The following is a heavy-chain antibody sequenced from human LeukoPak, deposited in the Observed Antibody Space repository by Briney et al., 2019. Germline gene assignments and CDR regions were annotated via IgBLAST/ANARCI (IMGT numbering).Heavy chain of an antibody. J-gene: IGHJ5*02. CDR3: TCQPYHQGSGSNYRATWFDP. D-gene: IGHD3-10*01. Sequence: PGGSLRLSCAASQFTFSNAWMSWVRQAPGKGLEWLGRIRSKTDGGTTEYAAPVKGRFTISRDDSQNTLYLQMNSLKTEDTAVYYCTCQPYHQGSGSNYRATWFDPWGQGTLVTVSS. CDR2: IRSKTDGGTT. V-gene: IGHV3-15*05. CDR1: QFTFSNAW.